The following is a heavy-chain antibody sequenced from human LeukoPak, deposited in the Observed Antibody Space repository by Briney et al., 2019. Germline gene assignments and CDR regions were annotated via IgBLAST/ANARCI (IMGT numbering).Heavy chain of an antibody. CDR2: ISTYSGNT. CDR1: GYTFTSYG. J-gene: IGHJ3*02. V-gene: IGHV1-18*04. Sequence: GASVKVSCKASGYTFTSYGISWVRQAPGQGLEWMGWISTYSGNTNYGQKLQGRVTMTRDTSTGTAYMELRSLRSDDTAVYYCARAVGFDTSPRDAFDKWGQGTMVTVSS. D-gene: IGHD3-22*01. CDR3: ARAVGFDTSPRDAFDK.